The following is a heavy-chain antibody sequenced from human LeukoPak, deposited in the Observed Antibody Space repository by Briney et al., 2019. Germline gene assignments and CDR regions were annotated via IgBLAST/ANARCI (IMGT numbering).Heavy chain of an antibody. D-gene: IGHD1-26*01. CDR3: AKDHTGSHSRHDF. J-gene: IGHJ4*02. Sequence: GGSLRLSCAASGFTFSSYFMSWVRQAPGKGLEWVSTIRIVGDEGTHYADSVKGGFTISRDDSKNTLYLQMSSLRADDTAVYYCAKDHTGSHSRHDFWGQGTLVTVSS. CDR1: GFTFSSYF. CDR2: IRIVGDEGT. V-gene: IGHV3-23*01.